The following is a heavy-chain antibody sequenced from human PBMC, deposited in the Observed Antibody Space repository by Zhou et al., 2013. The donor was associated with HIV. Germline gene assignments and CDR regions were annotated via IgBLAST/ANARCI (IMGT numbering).Heavy chain of an antibody. CDR2: ITPRGPGT. CDR3: ALLRGRAGSNWPFFDY. V-gene: IGHV1-46*02. Sequence: QVQLLQSGAEVKPPGASVKLSCAASGYDFKSYYIQWVRQAPGRGLEWLGLITPRGPGTAYAQTFRGRISMTADAYTSTVFMNLKSLRSEDTAVYYCALLRGRAGSNWPFFDYWGQGAQVTVSS. J-gene: IGHJ4*02. CDR1: GYDFKSYY. D-gene: IGHD6-13*01.